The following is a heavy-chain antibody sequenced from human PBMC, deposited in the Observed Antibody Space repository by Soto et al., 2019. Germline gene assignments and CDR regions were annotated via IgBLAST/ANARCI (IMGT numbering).Heavy chain of an antibody. Sequence: GGSLRLSCAASGFTFSSYGMHWVRQAPGKGLEWVAVISYDGSNKYYADSVKGRFTISRDNSKNTLYLQMNSLRAEDTAVYYCARQSNSYYDILTGYYAPGPNWFDPWGQGTLVTVSS. D-gene: IGHD3-9*01. CDR1: GFTFSSYG. V-gene: IGHV3-30*03. CDR3: ARQSNSYYDILTGYYAPGPNWFDP. CDR2: ISYDGSNK. J-gene: IGHJ5*02.